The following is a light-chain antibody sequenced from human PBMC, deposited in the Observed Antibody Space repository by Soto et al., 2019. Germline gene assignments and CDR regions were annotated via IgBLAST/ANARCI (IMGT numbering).Light chain of an antibody. CDR1: QDISTY. CDR2: AAS. CDR3: QQSNICPLT. Sequence: EIQVSNSASSLSAKVGDRVTITCRASQDISTYLAWYQQKPGKAPRLLIFAASSLQSGVPFRFSGSGSGTDFTLTISSLQPEDFALYYCQQSNICPLTFGGGTNVDVK. V-gene: IGKV1-12*01. J-gene: IGKJ4*01.